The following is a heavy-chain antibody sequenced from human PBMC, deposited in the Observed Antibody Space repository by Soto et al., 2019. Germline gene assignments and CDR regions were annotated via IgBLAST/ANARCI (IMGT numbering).Heavy chain of an antibody. D-gene: IGHD4-4*01. Sequence: SSDPLSLTCTASYGSISVINVFWGWVRQPPGKGLEWIGNIDYSGTAYFNPSLGTRVTFPVDTSKNQFSLTLYSVTAADTAVYYCARTTGRHLDFWGQG. CDR3: ARTTGRHLDF. CDR2: IDYSGTA. CDR1: YGSISVINVF. V-gene: IGHV4-39*01. J-gene: IGHJ4*02.